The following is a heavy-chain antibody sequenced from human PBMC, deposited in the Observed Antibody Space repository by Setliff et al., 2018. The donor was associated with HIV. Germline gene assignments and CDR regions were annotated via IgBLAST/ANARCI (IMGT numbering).Heavy chain of an antibody. V-gene: IGHV3-23*03. J-gene: IGHJ4*02. D-gene: IGHD6-6*01. CDR3: AKDSIEASATGYYFDY. Sequence: PGGSLRLSCAASRFTFSSYAMSWVRQAPGKGLEWVSFIYSDGSSTYYADFVKGRFTISRDNFKNTLYLQMNSLRAEDTAVYYCAKDSIEASATGYYFDYWGRGTLVTVSS. CDR2: IYSDGSST. CDR1: RFTFSSYA.